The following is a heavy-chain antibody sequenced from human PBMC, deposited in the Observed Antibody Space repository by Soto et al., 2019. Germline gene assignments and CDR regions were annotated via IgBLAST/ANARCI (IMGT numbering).Heavy chain of an antibody. Sequence: KVSCKASGGSFSTYAISWVRQAPGQGLEWMGGIIPIFGTPNYAQKFQGRVTITADRSTSTAYLELNSLRSEDTAVYYCAAPRTDGYKVPDPSTYYYYGLDAWGQGTTVTVSS. D-gene: IGHD5-12*01. CDR1: GGSFSTYA. J-gene: IGHJ6*02. CDR3: AAPRTDGYKVPDPSTYYYYGLDA. V-gene: IGHV1-69*06. CDR2: IIPIFGTP.